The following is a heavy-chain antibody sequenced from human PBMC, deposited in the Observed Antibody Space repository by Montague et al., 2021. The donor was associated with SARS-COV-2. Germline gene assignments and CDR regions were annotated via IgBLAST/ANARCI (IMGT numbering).Heavy chain of an antibody. Sequence: SETLSLTCAVYGGSFNDYYWSWIRQPPGKGLELIGEINHGGITNYSPSLKSRVTISVDTSKNQFSLKLKSVTAADTAPYFCARGNQEVAMMVVVMIGAEYCFDSWGQGTLVTVSS. CDR1: GGSFNDYY. CDR3: ARGNQEVAMMVVVMIGAEYCFDS. J-gene: IGHJ5*01. CDR2: INHGGIT. D-gene: IGHD3-22*01. V-gene: IGHV4-34*01.